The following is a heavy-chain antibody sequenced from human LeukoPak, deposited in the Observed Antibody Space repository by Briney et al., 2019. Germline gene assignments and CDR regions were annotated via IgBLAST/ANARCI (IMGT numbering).Heavy chain of an antibody. J-gene: IGHJ5*02. D-gene: IGHD6-13*01. CDR1: GFTFSSYA. CDR2: VSYDGSKK. V-gene: IGHV3-30*04. CDR3: ASYSSSWYGNWFDP. Sequence: GGTLRLSCAASGFTFSSYALHWGCQAPRQGLGRVSVVSYDGSKKYYADSVKGRFTISRDNSKNTLYLQMNSLRAEDTAVYYCASYSSSWYGNWFDPWGQGTLVTVSS.